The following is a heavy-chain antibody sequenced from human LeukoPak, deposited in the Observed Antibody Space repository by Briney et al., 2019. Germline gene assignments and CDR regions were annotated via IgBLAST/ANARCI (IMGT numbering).Heavy chain of an antibody. V-gene: IGHV3-21*05. Sequence: GGSLRPSCVASGLTFSSYAMTWVRQAPGKGLDWVSYISSGGTEIYYAESVKGRFTISRDNAKNSLFLQMNNLRAEDTAVYYCARMGGNLSRWGQGTLVTVSS. J-gene: IGHJ4*02. CDR1: GLTFSSYA. CDR2: ISSGGTEI. CDR3: ARMGGNLSR. D-gene: IGHD1-26*01.